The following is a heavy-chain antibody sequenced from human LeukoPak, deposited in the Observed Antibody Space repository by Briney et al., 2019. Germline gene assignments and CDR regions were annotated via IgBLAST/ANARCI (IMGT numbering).Heavy chain of an antibody. V-gene: IGHV3-23*01. CDR2: ISGSGGST. Sequence: PGGSLRLSCGASGFTFSSYAMSWVRQAPGKGLEWVSAISGSGGSTYYADSVKGRFTISRDNSKNTLYLQMNSLRAEDTAVYYCAKDRYSSSSPMDVWGQGTTVTVSS. D-gene: IGHD6-13*01. J-gene: IGHJ6*02. CDR3: AKDRYSSSSPMDV. CDR1: GFTFSSYA.